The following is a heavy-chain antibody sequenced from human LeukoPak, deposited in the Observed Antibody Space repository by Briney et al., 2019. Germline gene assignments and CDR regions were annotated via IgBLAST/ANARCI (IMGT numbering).Heavy chain of an antibody. Sequence: GGSLRLSCAASGFTFSSYSMNWVRQAPGKGLEWVSSISSSSSYIYYADSVKGRFTISRDNAKNSLYLQMNSLRAEDTAVYYCARGQGATVPQVGKNWFDPWGQGTRVTVSS. V-gene: IGHV3-21*01. CDR3: ARGQGATVPQVGKNWFDP. CDR1: GFTFSSYS. J-gene: IGHJ5*02. D-gene: IGHD1-26*01. CDR2: ISSSSSYI.